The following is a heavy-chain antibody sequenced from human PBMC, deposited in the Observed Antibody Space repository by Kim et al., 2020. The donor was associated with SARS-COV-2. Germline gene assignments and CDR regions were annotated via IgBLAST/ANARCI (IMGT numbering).Heavy chain of an antibody. CDR2: ISAYNGNT. V-gene: IGHV1-18*01. CDR3: ARDDYGDHRPHWFDP. CDR1: GYTFTSYG. Sequence: SVKVSCKASGYTFTSYGSSWVRQAPGQGLEWMGWISAYNGNTNYAQKLQGSVTMTTDTSTSTPYMELRSLRSDDTAVYYCARDDYGDHRPHWFDPWGQGALVTVAS. J-gene: IGHJ5*02. D-gene: IGHD4-17*01.